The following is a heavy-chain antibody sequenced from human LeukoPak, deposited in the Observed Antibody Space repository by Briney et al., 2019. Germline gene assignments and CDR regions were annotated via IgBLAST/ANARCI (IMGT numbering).Heavy chain of an antibody. D-gene: IGHD3-10*01. CDR2: IYYSGST. CDR1: GGSISSSNW. V-gene: IGHV4-4*02. Sequence: SETLSLTCAVSGGSISSSNWWSWVRQPPGKGLEWIGSIYYSGSTYYNPSLKSRVTISVDTSKNQFSLKLSSVTAADTAVYYCARDPRGGDCWGQGTLVTVSS. CDR3: ARDPRGGDC. J-gene: IGHJ4*02.